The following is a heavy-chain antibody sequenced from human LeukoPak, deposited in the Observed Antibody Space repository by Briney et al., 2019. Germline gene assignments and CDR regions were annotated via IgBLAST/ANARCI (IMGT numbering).Heavy chain of an antibody. CDR2: IYHSGST. Sequence: PSETLSLTCTVSGGSISSYYWSWIRQPPGKGLEWIGYIYHSGSTNYNPSLKSRVTISVGTSKNQFSLKLSSVTAADTAVYYCARGVGISDYWGQGTLVTVSS. J-gene: IGHJ4*02. CDR3: ARGVGISDY. V-gene: IGHV4-59*01. D-gene: IGHD2-21*01. CDR1: GGSISSYY.